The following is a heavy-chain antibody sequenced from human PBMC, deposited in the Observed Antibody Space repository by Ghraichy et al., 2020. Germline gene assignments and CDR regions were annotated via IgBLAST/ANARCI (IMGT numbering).Heavy chain of an antibody. CDR1: GFTVSANY. J-gene: IGHJ4*02. Sequence: GGSLRLSCAASGFTVSANYMGWVRQAPGKGLEWVSLISSGYITYYTDSVKGRFTISRDNSKNTLYLQMNSLRAEDTAVYYCASGRPFDYWGQGTLVTVSA. CDR3: ASGRPFDY. CDR2: ISSGYIT. D-gene: IGHD1-14*01. V-gene: IGHV3-53*01.